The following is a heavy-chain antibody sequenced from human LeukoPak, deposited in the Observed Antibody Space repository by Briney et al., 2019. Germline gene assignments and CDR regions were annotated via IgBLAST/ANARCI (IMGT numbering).Heavy chain of an antibody. Sequence: SQTHSLTCAISGDSVSSYSVAWNWIRQSPSRGLEWLGRTYYGSKWYNEYAVSVKSRITVNADTSKNQFSLQLNSVTPEDTAVYYCARGWLQSGFDYWGQGTLVTVSS. V-gene: IGHV6-1*01. CDR2: TYYGSKWYN. CDR3: ARGWLQSGFDY. D-gene: IGHD5-24*01. CDR1: GDSVSSYSVA. J-gene: IGHJ4*02.